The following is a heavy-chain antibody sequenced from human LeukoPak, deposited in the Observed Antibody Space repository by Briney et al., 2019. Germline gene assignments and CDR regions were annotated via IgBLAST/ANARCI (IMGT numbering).Heavy chain of an antibody. J-gene: IGHJ4*02. V-gene: IGHV3-11*04. CDR2: ISNDGTKT. D-gene: IGHD3-16*01. CDR3: ARVFSHWGWPGDYYFDY. Sequence: KTGGSLRLSCAASGFTFSVHYMSWIRQAPGKGLHWISYISNDGTKTYYADSVRGRFTISRDNGKNLVYLQMNSLRVEDTAVYYCARVFSHWGWPGDYYFDYWGQGSLVTVSS. CDR1: GFTFSVHY.